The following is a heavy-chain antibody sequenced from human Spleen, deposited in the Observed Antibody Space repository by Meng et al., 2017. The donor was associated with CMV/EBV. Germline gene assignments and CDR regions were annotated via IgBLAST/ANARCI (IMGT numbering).Heavy chain of an antibody. CDR3: AREVTYSNYKYGMDV. Sequence: ASVKVSCKASGYTFTGYYIHWVRQAPGQGLEWMGWLNPDSGITYSAQNFQGRVTMTRDTSISTAYMELSRLRSDDTAVYYCAREVTYSNYKYGMDVWGQGTTVTVSS. CDR1: GYTFTGYY. J-gene: IGHJ6*02. CDR2: LNPDSGIT. D-gene: IGHD4-11*01. V-gene: IGHV1-2*02.